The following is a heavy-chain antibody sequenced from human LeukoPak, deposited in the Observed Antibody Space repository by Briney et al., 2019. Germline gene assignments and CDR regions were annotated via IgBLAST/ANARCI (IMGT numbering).Heavy chain of an antibody. J-gene: IGHJ6*02. V-gene: IGHV1-2*04. D-gene: IGHD3-10*02. CDR3: ARGMFQYYGMDV. Sequence: ASVNVSCKASGYTFTDYYMHWVRQAPGQGLEWVGWINPNGGGTHYAQKFQGWVTMTRDTSISTAYMELSRLRSDDTAVYYCARGMFQYYGMDVWGQGTTVTVSS. CDR1: GYTFTDYY. CDR2: INPNGGGT.